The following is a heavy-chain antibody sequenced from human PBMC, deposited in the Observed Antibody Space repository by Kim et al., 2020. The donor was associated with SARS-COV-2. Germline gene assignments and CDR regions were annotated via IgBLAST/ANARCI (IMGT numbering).Heavy chain of an antibody. D-gene: IGHD3-22*01. J-gene: IGHJ4*02. Sequence: SRVTISVDTSKNQFSLKLSSVTAADTAVYYCASSYYYDSSGYRNEYYFDYWGQGTLVTVSS. V-gene: IGHV4-59*01. CDR3: ASSYYYDSSGYRNEYYFDY.